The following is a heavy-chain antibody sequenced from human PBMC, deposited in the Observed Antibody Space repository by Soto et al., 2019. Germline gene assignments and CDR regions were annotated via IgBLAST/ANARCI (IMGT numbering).Heavy chain of an antibody. Sequence: PSETLSLTCTVSGASITSYYWSWIRQSPGKGLEWIGYIYNSGSTNYDSSLKSRVTISVDTSKNQFSLQLTSVTATDTAVYYCAGIWSGFWDYWGQGTLVTVSS. CDR1: GASITSYY. J-gene: IGHJ4*02. D-gene: IGHD3-3*01. CDR3: AGIWSGFWDY. CDR2: IYNSGST. V-gene: IGHV4-59*01.